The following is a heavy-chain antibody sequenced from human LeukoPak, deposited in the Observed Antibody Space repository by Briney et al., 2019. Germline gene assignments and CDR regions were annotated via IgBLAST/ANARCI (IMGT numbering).Heavy chain of an antibody. J-gene: IGHJ4*02. D-gene: IGHD3-22*01. CDR1: GFTFSDYY. Sequence: GGSLRLSCAASGFTFSDYYMSWIRQAPGKGLEWVPYISSSGSTIYYADSVKGRFTISRDNAKNSLYLQMNSLRAEDTAVYYCARTSTPGYYDSSGYYYGPIYFDYWGQGTLVTVSS. CDR2: ISSSGSTI. CDR3: ARTSTPGYYDSSGYYYGPIYFDY. V-gene: IGHV3-11*04.